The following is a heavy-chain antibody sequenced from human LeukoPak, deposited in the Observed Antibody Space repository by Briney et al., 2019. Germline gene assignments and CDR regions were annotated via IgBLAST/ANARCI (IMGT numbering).Heavy chain of an antibody. D-gene: IGHD2-2*02. J-gene: IGHJ4*02. CDR1: GYTFTGYY. V-gene: IGHV1-2*02. CDR3: ARGRFAAPHYQPLLYIWDY. Sequence: ASVKVSCKASGYTFTGYYMRWVRQAPGQGLEWMGWINPNNGSTNYAPKFQGRVTMTRDTSISTAYMELRRLRSDDTAVYYCARGRFAAPHYQPLLYIWDYWGEGTLVTVSS. CDR2: INPNNGST.